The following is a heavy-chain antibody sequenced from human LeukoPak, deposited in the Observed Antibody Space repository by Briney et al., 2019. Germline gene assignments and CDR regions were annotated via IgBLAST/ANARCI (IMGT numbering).Heavy chain of an antibody. V-gene: IGHV3-11*04. CDR1: GGSFSGYY. CDR3: ARRSDL. J-gene: IGHJ5*02. CDR2: SSGSSSAM. Sequence: LSLTCAVYGGSFSGYYWSWIRQPPGKGLEWVSYSSGSSSAMYYADSVKGRFTISRDNAKNSLYLQMNSLRVEDTAVYYCARRSDLWGQGILVTVSS.